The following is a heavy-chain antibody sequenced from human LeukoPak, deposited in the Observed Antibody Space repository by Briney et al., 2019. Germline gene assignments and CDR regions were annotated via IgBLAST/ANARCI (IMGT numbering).Heavy chain of an antibody. CDR2: ISAYNGNT. CDR3: ARAPGVPIAVAGPYYFDC. D-gene: IGHD6-19*01. Sequence: ASVKVSCKASGYTFTSYGISWVRQAPGQGHEWMGWISAYNGNTNYAQKLQGRVTMTTDTSTSTAYMELRSLRSDDTAVYYCARAPGVPIAVAGPYYFDCWGQGTLVTVSS. V-gene: IGHV1-18*01. CDR1: GYTFTSYG. J-gene: IGHJ4*02.